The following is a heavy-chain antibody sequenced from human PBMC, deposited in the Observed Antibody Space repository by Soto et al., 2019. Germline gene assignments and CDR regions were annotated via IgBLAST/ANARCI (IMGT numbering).Heavy chain of an antibody. CDR2: IIPIFGTA. Sequence: GASVKVSCKASGGTFSSYAISWVRQAPGQGLEWMGGIIPIFGTANYAQKFQGRVTITADESTSTAYMELSSLRSEDTAVYYCARGLGKYGAGSYADYWGQGTLVTVSS. V-gene: IGHV1-69*13. CDR3: ARGLGKYGAGSYADY. CDR1: GGTFSSYA. D-gene: IGHD3-10*01. J-gene: IGHJ4*02.